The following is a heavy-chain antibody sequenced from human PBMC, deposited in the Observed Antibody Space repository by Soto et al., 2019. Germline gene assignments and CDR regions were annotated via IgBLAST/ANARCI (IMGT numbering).Heavy chain of an antibody. CDR2: ISHSGDT. D-gene: IGHD2-2*01. CDR1: GYVITNGYN. Sequence: SETLSLTCDASGYVITNGYNWGWIRQPPGKELEWIGTISHSGDTYYNPSLKSRVTISIDTAKNHLSLILSSVTAADTATYYCTRIYCTTTSCFINGMDVWGQGTTVTVSS. V-gene: IGHV4-38-2*01. CDR3: TRIYCTTTSCFINGMDV. J-gene: IGHJ6*02.